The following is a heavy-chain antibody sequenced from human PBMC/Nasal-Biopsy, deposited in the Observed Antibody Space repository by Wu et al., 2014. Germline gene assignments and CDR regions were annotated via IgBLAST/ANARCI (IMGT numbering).Heavy chain of an antibody. V-gene: IGHV4-39*01. CDR1: GDSISASNYF. Sequence: TLSLTCTVSGDSISASNYFWGWIRQSPGKGLEWVGDLFHTGATDYNPSLKSRVTISVDTSKNQFSLILNSVTAADTAVYYCVGQQWEVLPFFDYWGQGTLVTVSS. D-gene: IGHD1-26*01. CDR3: VGQQWEVLPFFDY. J-gene: IGHJ4*02. CDR2: LFHTGAT.